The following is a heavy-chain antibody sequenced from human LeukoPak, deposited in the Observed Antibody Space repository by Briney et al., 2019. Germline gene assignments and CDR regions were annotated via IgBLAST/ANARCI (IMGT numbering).Heavy chain of an antibody. CDR2: IYTSGST. CDR3: ARDDYDYGDHWFDP. CDR1: GGSISSYY. V-gene: IGHV4-4*07. Sequence: KSSETLSLTCTVSGGSISSYYWSWIRQPAGKGLEWIGRIYTSGSTNYNPSLKSRVTMSVDTSKNQFSLKLSSVTAADTAVYYCARDDYDYGDHWFDPWGQGTLVTVSS. J-gene: IGHJ5*02. D-gene: IGHD4-17*01.